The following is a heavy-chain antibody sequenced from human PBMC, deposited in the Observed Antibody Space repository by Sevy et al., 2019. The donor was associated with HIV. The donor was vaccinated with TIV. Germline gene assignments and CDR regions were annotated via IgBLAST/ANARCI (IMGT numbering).Heavy chain of an antibody. CDR2: ISRSSSTI. V-gene: IGHV3-48*02. CDR1: GFTFSSYS. J-gene: IGHJ4*02. D-gene: IGHD3-22*01. Sequence: GGSLRLSCAASGFTFSSYSMNWVRQAPGKGLEWVSYISRSSSTIYYADSVKGRFTISRDNAKNSLHLQMNSLRDEDTAVYYCARERKMYDSSGYYFHFDYWGQGTLVTVSS. CDR3: ARERKMYDSSGYYFHFDY.